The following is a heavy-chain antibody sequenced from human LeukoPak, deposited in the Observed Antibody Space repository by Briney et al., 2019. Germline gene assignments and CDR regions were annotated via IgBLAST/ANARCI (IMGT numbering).Heavy chain of an antibody. CDR3: ARGRPTVTTFKGPLVLIDY. V-gene: IGHV4-34*01. D-gene: IGHD4-17*01. CDR1: GGSFSGYY. Sequence: SETLSLTCAVYGGSFSGYYWSWIRQPPGKGLEWIGEINHSGSTNYNPSLKSRVTISVDTSKNQFSLKLSSVTAADTAVYYCARGRPTVTTFKGPLVLIDYWGQGTLVTVSS. J-gene: IGHJ4*02. CDR2: INHSGST.